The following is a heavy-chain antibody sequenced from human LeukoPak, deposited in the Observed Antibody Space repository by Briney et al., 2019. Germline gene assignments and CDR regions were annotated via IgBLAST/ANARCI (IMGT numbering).Heavy chain of an antibody. V-gene: IGHV4-39*07. CDR2: IYYSGST. CDR1: GGSISSSSYY. CDR3: ASNSAYCGGDCYSLFYY. D-gene: IGHD2-21*02. J-gene: IGHJ4*02. Sequence: SETLSLTCTVSGGSISSSSYYWGWIRQPPGKGLEWIGSIYYSGSTNYNPSLKSRVTISVDTSKNQFSLKLSSVTAADTAVYYCASNSAYCGGDCYSLFYYWGQGTLVTVSS.